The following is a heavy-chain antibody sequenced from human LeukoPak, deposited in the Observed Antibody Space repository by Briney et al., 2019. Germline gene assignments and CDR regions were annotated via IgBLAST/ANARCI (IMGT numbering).Heavy chain of an antibody. J-gene: IGHJ5*02. CDR2: ISSSSSYI. Sequence: GGSLRLSCAASGFTFSSYSMNWVRQAPGKGLEWVSSISSSSSYIYYADSVKGRFTISRDNAKNSLYLQMNRLRAEDTAVYYCARASPLIVGATGGWFDPWGQGTLVTVSS. CDR3: ARASPLIVGATGGWFDP. V-gene: IGHV3-21*01. CDR1: GFTFSSYS. D-gene: IGHD1-26*01.